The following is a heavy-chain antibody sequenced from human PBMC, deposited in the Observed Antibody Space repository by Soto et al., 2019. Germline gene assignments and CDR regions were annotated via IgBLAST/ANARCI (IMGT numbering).Heavy chain of an antibody. CDR3: AKERGGLPYYYYYGMDV. CDR2: ISYDGSNK. Sequence: HPGGSLRLSCAASGFTFSSYGMHWVRQAPGKGLEWVAVISYDGSNKYYADSVKGRFTISRDNSKNTLYLQMNSLRAEDTAVYYCAKERGGLPYYYYYGMDVWGQGTTVTVSS. J-gene: IGHJ6*02. CDR1: GFTFSSYG. V-gene: IGHV3-30*18. D-gene: IGHD5-18*01.